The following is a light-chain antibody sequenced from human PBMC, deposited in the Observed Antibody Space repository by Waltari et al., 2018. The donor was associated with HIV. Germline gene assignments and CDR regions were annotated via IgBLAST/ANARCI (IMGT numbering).Light chain of an antibody. CDR3: QQYNNWPPNT. CDR2: GAS. V-gene: IGKV3-15*01. J-gene: IGKJ2*01. CDR1: QTVSTK. Sequence: VMTQSPATLSVSPGERVNLSCRASQTVSTKLDRYQQKPGQAPRLLIYGASTRAPGLPARFSGSGSGTEFTLTISNLQSEDSAVYYCQQYNNWPPNTFGQGTKLEIK.